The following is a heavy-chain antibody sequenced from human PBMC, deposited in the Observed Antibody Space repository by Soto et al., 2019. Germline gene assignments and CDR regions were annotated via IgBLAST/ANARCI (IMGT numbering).Heavy chain of an antibody. CDR2: ISSSSSTI. CDR1: GFTFSSYS. J-gene: IGHJ4*02. D-gene: IGHD3-10*01. V-gene: IGHV3-48*02. CDR3: ARDRSKYYYGSGPRDY. Sequence: GGSLRLSCAASGFTFSSYSMNWVRQAPGKGLEWVSYISSSSSTIYYADSVKGRFTISRDNAKNSLYLQMNSLRDEDTAVYYCARDRSKYYYGSGPRDYSGQGTLVTVSS.